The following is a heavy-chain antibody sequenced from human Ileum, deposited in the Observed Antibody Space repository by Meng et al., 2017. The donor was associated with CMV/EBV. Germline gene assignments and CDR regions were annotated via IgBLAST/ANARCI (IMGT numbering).Heavy chain of an antibody. CDR2: IRGGYNLI. CDR1: GFTFSSYG. J-gene: IGHJ4*02. Sequence: GESLKISCAASGFTFSSYGMNWVRQAPGKGLEWLAYIRGGYNLIYYADSVKGRFTISRDNAKNSLFLEMNSLRAEDTAIYYCARDPEDDPLLTFDKWGQGTLVTVSS. CDR3: ARDPEDDPLLTFDK. D-gene: IGHD1-1*01. V-gene: IGHV3-48*04.